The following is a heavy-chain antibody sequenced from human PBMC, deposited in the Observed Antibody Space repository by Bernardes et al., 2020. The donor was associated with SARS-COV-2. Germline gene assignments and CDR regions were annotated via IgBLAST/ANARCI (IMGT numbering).Heavy chain of an antibody. CDR1: GFTFNNSA. CDR3: SKDGGGWHTTGWYYFDS. J-gene: IGHJ4*02. D-gene: IGHD6-19*01. Sequence: GGCLRLSCAASGFTFNNSAMSWVRQAPGKGLEWVSSISGGGAKPYYADFVKGRFTISRDNSRETVYLQLDSLSAEDTAIYYCSKDGGGWHTTGWYYFDSWGQGTLVTVSS. V-gene: IGHV3-23*01. CDR2: ISGGGAKP.